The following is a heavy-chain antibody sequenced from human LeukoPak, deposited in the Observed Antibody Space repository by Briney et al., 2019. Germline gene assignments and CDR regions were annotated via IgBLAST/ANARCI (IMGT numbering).Heavy chain of an antibody. J-gene: IGHJ4*02. CDR2: IHYSGST. CDR3: ARAAADTNSWYYFDY. V-gene: IGHV4-30-4*01. CDR1: GDSISSGDHY. D-gene: IGHD2/OR15-2a*01. Sequence: SETLSLTCTVSGDSISSGDHYWSRIRQPPGEGLEWIGYIHYSGSTYYNPSVKSRVIISVAMSKNQFSLSLDSLTAADSAVYYCARAAADTNSWYYFDYWGQGTLVTVSS.